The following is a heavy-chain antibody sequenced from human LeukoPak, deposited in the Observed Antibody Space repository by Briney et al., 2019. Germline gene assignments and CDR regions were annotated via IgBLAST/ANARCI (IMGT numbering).Heavy chain of an antibody. D-gene: IGHD6-6*01. J-gene: IGHJ4*02. CDR2: INGGGDTT. CDR1: GFTFSSYS. Sequence: PGGSLRLSCAASGFTFSSYSMNWVRQAPGKGPEWVSIINGGGDTTFYADSVKGRFTISRDNSKNTLYLQMNSLRADDTAIYYCAKGGRSVGSSAQDYFDHWGQGSLVNGSP. V-gene: IGHV3-23*01. CDR3: AKGGRSVGSSAQDYFDH.